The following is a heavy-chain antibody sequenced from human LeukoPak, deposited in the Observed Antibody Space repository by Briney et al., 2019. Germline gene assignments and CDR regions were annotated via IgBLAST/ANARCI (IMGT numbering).Heavy chain of an antibody. D-gene: IGHD2-2*02. CDR2: IYTSGST. V-gene: IGHV4-4*07. CDR3: ARETLYCSSTSCYMYYFDY. J-gene: IGHJ4*02. Sequence: SETLSLTCTVSGGSIGSYYWSWIRQPAGKGLEWIGRIYTSGSTNYNPSLKSRVTMSVDTSKNQFSLKLSSVTAADTAVYYCARETLYCSSTSCYMYYFDYWGQGTLVTVSS. CDR1: GGSIGSYY.